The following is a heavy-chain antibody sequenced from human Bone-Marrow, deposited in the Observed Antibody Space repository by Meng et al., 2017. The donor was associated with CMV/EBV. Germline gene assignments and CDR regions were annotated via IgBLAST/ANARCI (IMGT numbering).Heavy chain of an antibody. CDR2: ITSSSTLI. D-gene: IGHD3-10*01. CDR1: GFTLSSYA. Sequence: GGSLRLSCAASGFTLSSYAMIWVRQTPGKGLEWLSFITSSSTLIYQADSVKGRFTVSRDNAKNSLYLQMNSLRAEDTAIYYCARDPDHSHGGSGRCLDYWGQGTLVTFSS. V-gene: IGHV3-21*01. CDR3: ARDPDHSHGGSGRCLDY. J-gene: IGHJ4*02.